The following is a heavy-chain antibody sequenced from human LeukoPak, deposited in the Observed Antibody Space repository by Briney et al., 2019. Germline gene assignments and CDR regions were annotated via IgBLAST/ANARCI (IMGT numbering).Heavy chain of an antibody. V-gene: IGHV5-51*01. CDR2: IYPGDSDT. Sequence: GESLKISCKGSGFSFTNYWIGWVRQMPGKGLEWMGIIYPGDSDTRYSPSFQGQVTISADKSISTAYLQWSILKASDTAMYYCARLSLDNWFDPWDQGTLVSVSS. J-gene: IGHJ5*02. CDR3: ARLSLDNWFDP. CDR1: GFSFTNYW.